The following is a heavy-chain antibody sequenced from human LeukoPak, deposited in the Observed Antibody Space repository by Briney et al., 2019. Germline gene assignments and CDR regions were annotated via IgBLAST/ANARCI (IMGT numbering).Heavy chain of an antibody. V-gene: IGHV3-7*01. CDR3: ARTRADDY. J-gene: IGHJ4*02. CDR1: GLTFSSYW. CDR2: IKQDGSEK. Sequence: WGSLRLSCAASGLTFSSYWMSWVRQAPGKGLEWVANIKQDGSEKYYVDSVKGRFTISRDNAKNSLYLQMNSLRAEDTAVYYCARTRADDYWGQGTLVTVSS. D-gene: IGHD4/OR15-4a*01.